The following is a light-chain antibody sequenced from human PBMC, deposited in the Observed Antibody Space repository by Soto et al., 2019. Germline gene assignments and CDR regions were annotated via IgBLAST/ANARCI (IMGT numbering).Light chain of an antibody. CDR3: QQYNNWPRT. CDR1: QSVSSN. CDR2: GAS. Sequence: EIVMTQSPATLSVSPGERATLSCRASQSVSSNLAWHQQKPGQAPRLLIYGASTSATGIPARFSGSGSGTEFTLTISSLQSEDFAVYYCQQYNNWPRTFGPGTKV. J-gene: IGKJ1*01. V-gene: IGKV3-15*01.